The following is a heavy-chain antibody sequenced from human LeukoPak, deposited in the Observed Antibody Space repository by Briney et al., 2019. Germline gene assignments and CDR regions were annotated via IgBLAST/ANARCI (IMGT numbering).Heavy chain of an antibody. D-gene: IGHD6-19*01. J-gene: IGHJ6*02. CDR2: ISYDGSNK. V-gene: IGHV3-30*04. CDR3: AKVAGDNYYYYYGMDV. CDR1: GSTFSSYA. Sequence: GGSLRLSCAASGSTFSSYAMHWVRQAPGKGLEWVAVISYDGSNKYYADSVKGRFTISRDNSKNTLYLQMNSLRAEDTAVYYCAKVAGDNYYYYYGMDVWGQGTTVTVSS.